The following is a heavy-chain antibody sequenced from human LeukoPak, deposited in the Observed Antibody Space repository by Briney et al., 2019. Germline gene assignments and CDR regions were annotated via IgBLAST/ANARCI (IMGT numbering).Heavy chain of an antibody. Sequence: SETLSLTCTVSGGSISSYYWSWIRQPPGKGLEWIGYIYYSGSTNYNPSLKSRVTISVDTSKNQFSLKLSSVTAADTAVYYCARDVVPAAILDYWGQGTLVTVSS. D-gene: IGHD2-2*01. J-gene: IGHJ4*02. V-gene: IGHV4-59*12. CDR3: ARDVVPAAILDY. CDR1: GGSISSYY. CDR2: IYYSGST.